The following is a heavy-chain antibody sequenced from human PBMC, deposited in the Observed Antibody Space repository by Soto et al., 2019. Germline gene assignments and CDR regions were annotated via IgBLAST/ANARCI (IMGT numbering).Heavy chain of an antibody. CDR1: GFTFSDYG. D-gene: IGHD3-3*01. CDR2: LWYDGSGE. J-gene: IGHJ4*02. V-gene: IGHV3-33*08. Sequence: QVHLVESGGGVVQPGGSLRLSCAGSGFTFSDYGMHWVRQAPGKGLEWVAVLWYDGSGEYYTDSVRGRFTISRVNSKNTLYLQMNNLRDADTGVYYCARDAVRFLEHFSKDYFDYWGQGTRVTVSS. CDR3: ARDAVRFLEHFSKDYFDY.